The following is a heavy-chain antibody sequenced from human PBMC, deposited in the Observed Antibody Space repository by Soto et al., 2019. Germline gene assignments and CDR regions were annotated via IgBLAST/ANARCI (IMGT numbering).Heavy chain of an antibody. D-gene: IGHD1-26*01. CDR3: ARVSLVGATEYFDY. CDR1: GGTFSSYA. V-gene: IGHV1-69*12. J-gene: IGHJ4*02. Sequence: QVQLVQSGAEVKKPGSSVKVSCKASGGTFSSYAISWVRQAPRQGLEWMGGIIPIFGTANYAQKFQGRVTITADESTSTAYMELSSLRSEDTAVYYCARVSLVGATEYFDYWGQGTLVTVSS. CDR2: IIPIFGTA.